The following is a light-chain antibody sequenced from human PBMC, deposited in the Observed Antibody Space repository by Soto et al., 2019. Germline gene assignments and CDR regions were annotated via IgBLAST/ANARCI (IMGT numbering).Light chain of an antibody. CDR2: DAA. CDR1: QSVSSSF. Sequence: EIALTQSPGTLSLSPGERATLSCRASQSVSSSFLVWYQQKPGQAPRLLIYDAATRATGIPDRFSGSGSGTDFSLTISRLEPEDLAVYFCQQYGGSPLTFGGGTKVDIK. V-gene: IGKV3-20*01. J-gene: IGKJ4*01. CDR3: QQYGGSPLT.